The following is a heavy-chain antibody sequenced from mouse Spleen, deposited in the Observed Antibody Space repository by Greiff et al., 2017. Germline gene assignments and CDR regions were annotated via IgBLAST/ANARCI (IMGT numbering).Heavy chain of an antibody. J-gene: IGHJ2*01. Sequence: DVMLVESGGGLVKPGGSLKLSCAASGFAFSSYDMSWVRQTPEKRLEWVATISSGGSYTYYPDSVKGRFTISRDNARNTLYLQMSSLRSEDTALYYCARLGRGYFDYWGQGTTLTVSS. CDR2: ISSGGSYT. D-gene: IGHD4-1*01. V-gene: IGHV5-9*02. CDR3: ARLGRGYFDY. CDR1: GFAFSSYD.